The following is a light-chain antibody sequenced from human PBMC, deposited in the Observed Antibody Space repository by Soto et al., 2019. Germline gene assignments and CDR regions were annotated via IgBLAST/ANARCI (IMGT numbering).Light chain of an antibody. CDR3: QQYNNWPPRGT. Sequence: IVLTQSPATLSVSPGERATLSCRASQGVSSNLAWYQQKPGQGPRLLIYGASTRATGIPARFSVSGSGTEFTLNISSLQPEDFALYYCQQYNNWPPRGTFGQGTKV. J-gene: IGKJ1*01. CDR1: QGVSSN. CDR2: GAS. V-gene: IGKV3-15*01.